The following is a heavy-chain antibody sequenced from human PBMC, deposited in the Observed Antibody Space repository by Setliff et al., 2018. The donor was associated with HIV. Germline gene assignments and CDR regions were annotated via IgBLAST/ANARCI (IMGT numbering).Heavy chain of an antibody. V-gene: IGHV4-34*01. D-gene: IGHD1-7*01. J-gene: IGHJ5*01. CDR3: ARVRLELRQYWFDS. CDR1: GGSFSGYY. Sequence: PSETLSLTCAVYGGSFSGYYWSWIRQPPGKGLEWIGEINHSGSTNYNPSLKSRVTISVDTSKNQFSLKLSSVTAADTAVYYCARVRLELRQYWFDSWGQGTLVTVSS. CDR2: INHSGST.